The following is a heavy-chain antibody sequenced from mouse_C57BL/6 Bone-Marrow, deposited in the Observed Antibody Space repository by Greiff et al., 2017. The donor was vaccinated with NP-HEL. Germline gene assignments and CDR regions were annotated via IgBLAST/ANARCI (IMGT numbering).Heavy chain of an antibody. J-gene: IGHJ4*01. CDR1: GFTFSNYW. CDR3: TDTPGPLMDD. V-gene: IGHV6-3*01. CDR2: IRLKSDNYAT. Sequence: EVKLEESGGGLVQPGGSMKLSCVASGFTFSNYWMNWVRQSPEKGLEWVAQIRLKSDNYATHYAESVKGRFTISRDDSKSSVYLQMNNLRAEDTGIYYCTDTPGPLMDDWGQGTSVTVSS.